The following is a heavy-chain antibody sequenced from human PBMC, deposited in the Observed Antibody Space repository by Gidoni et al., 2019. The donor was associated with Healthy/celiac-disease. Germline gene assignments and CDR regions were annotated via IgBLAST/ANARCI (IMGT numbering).Heavy chain of an antibody. CDR2: IYYSGST. V-gene: IGHV4-59*01. Sequence: QVQLQESGPGLVKPSETLSLTCTVSGGSISSYYWSWIRQPQGKGLEWIGYIYYSGSTNYNPSLKSRVTISVDTSKNQFSLKLSSVTAADTAVYYCARGDYYDSSGYYREYYYYGMDVWGQGTTVTVSS. J-gene: IGHJ6*02. D-gene: IGHD3-22*01. CDR3: ARGDYYDSSGYYREYYYYGMDV. CDR1: GGSISSYY.